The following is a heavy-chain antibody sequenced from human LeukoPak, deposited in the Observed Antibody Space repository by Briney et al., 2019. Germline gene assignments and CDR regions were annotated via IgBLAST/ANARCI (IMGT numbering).Heavy chain of an antibody. CDR1: GLTLRNYW. V-gene: IGHV3-74*01. CDR2: ISSDGSST. J-gene: IGHJ4*02. CDR3: AKEKSSGFDY. Sequence: GGSLRLSCAASGLTLRNYWMHWVRQVPGKGMAWVSRISSDGSSTTYADSVKGRFTISRDNAKNTLHLQMNDLRAEDTAVYYSAKEKSSGFDYWGQGTLVTVSS. D-gene: IGHD6-19*01.